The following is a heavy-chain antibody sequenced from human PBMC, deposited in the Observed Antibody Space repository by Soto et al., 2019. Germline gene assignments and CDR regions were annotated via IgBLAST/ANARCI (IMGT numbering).Heavy chain of an antibody. CDR3: ARDHRQGSYSFDY. D-gene: IGHD1-26*01. CDR2: IWYDGSNK. CDR1: GFTFSSYG. V-gene: IGHV3-33*01. Sequence: QVQLVESGGAVVQPGRSLRLSCAASGFTFSSYGMHWVRQAPGKGLEGVAVIWYDGSNKYYADSVKGRFTISRDNSKNTLYLQMNSLRAEDTAVYYCARDHRQGSYSFDYWGQGTLVTVSS. J-gene: IGHJ4*02.